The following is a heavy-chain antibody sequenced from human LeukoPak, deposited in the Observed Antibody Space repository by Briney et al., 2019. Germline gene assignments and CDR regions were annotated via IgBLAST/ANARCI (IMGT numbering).Heavy chain of an antibody. Sequence: SERDSLTCTVSGGSISSYYWSWIRQPPGKGLEWIGYISYSVSTNYNPSLKTRVTISIDTSKNQFSLKLSSVTAADTAIYYCARQGYDILTGYIDAFDIWGRRTLVSASS. J-gene: IGHJ3*02. CDR2: ISYSVST. CDR3: ARQGYDILTGYIDAFDI. D-gene: IGHD3-9*01. CDR1: GGSISSYY. V-gene: IGHV4-59*08.